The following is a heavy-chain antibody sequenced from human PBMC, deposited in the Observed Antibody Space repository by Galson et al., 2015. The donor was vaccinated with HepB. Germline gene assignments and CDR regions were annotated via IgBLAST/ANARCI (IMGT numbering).Heavy chain of an antibody. Sequence: LSLTCTVSGGSISSGSYYWSWIRQPAGKGLEWIGRIYTSGSTNYNPSLKSRVTISVDTSKNQFSLKLSSVTAADTAVYYCARRGTGYSSGWPYFDYWGQGTLVTVSS. V-gene: IGHV4-61*02. J-gene: IGHJ4*02. D-gene: IGHD6-19*01. CDR2: IYTSGST. CDR1: GGSISSGSYY. CDR3: ARRGTGYSSGWPYFDY.